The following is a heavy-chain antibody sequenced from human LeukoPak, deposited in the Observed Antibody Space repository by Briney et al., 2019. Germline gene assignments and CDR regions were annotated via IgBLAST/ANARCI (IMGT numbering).Heavy chain of an antibody. J-gene: IGHJ4*02. CDR2: IIGISRTK. D-gene: IGHD3-22*01. CDR3: AKGFDSSAPFDY. Sequence: SCIIGISRTKFYAASVKGRFTISRENSKNRVYVKRKSLRAEDTAVYYCAKGFDSSAPFDYWGQGTLVTVSS. V-gene: IGHV3-23*01.